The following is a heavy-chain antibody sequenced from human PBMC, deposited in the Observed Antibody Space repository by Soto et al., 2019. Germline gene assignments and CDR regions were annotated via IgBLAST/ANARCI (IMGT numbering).Heavy chain of an antibody. D-gene: IGHD3-22*01. Sequence: PGGSLRLSCAVSGFTITAYGMSWVRQAPGKGLEWISSTSGSGANTYYADSVKGRFTISRDYASNTLYLHMNSLRAEDTALYYCAKGHHPSGYYEWVDPWGQGTLVTVSS. CDR2: TSGSGANT. CDR1: GFTITAYG. CDR3: AKGHHPSGYYEWVDP. V-gene: IGHV3-23*01. J-gene: IGHJ5*02.